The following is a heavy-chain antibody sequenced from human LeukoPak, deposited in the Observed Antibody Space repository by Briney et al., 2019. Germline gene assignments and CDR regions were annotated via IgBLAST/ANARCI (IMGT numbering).Heavy chain of an antibody. CDR2: ISGYNGNT. CDR3: ARDQTQIWFGEGLWYFDY. V-gene: IGHV1-18*01. D-gene: IGHD3-10*01. J-gene: IGHJ4*02. CDR1: GYIFTSYG. Sequence: ASVKVSCKASGYIFTSYGISWVRQAPGQGLEWMGWISGYNGNTKYAQKVQGRVTMTTDTSTSTAYMELRSLRSDDTAVYYCARDQTQIWFGEGLWYFDYWGQGTLVTVSS.